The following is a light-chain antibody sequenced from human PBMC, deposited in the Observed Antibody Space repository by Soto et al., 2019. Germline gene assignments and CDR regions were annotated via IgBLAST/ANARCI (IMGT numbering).Light chain of an antibody. J-gene: IGLJ2*01. CDR1: SSDVGGYNY. V-gene: IGLV2-8*01. CDR3: ATWDDGLYTPI. CDR2: EVS. Sequence: QSALTQPPSASGSPGQSVTISCTGTSSDVGGYNYVSWYQQHPGKAPKLMIFEVSKRPSGVPDRFSGSKSGNTASLTVSGLQAEDEADYYCATWDDGLYTPIIGGGTKLTVL.